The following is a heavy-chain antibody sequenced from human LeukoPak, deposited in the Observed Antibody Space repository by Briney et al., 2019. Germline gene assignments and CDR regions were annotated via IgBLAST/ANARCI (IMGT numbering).Heavy chain of an antibody. V-gene: IGHV3-23*01. D-gene: IGHD3-10*01. Sequence: GGSLRLSCAASGSTFSSYAMSWVRQAPGKGLGWVSAISGSGGSTYYADSVKGRFTISRDNSKNTLYLQMNSLRAEDTAVYYCAKVSGSGPYYFDYWGQGTLVTVSS. CDR3: AKVSGSGPYYFDY. CDR2: ISGSGGST. CDR1: GSTFSSYA. J-gene: IGHJ4*02.